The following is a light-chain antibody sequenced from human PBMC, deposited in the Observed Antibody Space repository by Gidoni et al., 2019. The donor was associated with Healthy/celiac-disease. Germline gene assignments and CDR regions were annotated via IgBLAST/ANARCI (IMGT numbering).Light chain of an antibody. J-gene: IGKJ4*01. CDR3: QQSYSTPLT. CDR2: AAS. CDR1: QSISSY. Sequence: DIQITQSPSSLSASVGDRVTITCRASQSISSYLNWYQQKPGTAPTLLIYAASSLQSGVPSRFSGSGSGTDFTLTISSLQPEDFATYYCQQSYSTPLTFGGGTKVEIK. V-gene: IGKV1-39*01.